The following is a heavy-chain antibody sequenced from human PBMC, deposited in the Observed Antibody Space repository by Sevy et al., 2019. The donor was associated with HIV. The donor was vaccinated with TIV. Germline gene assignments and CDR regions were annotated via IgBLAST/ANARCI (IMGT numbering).Heavy chain of an antibody. CDR1: GFTFSSYG. J-gene: IGHJ4*02. V-gene: IGHV3-33*01. D-gene: IGHD1-1*01. Sequence: GGSLRLSCAAPGFTFSSYGMHWVRQAPGKGLEWVAVIWFDGSNTFYADSVKGRFTISRDIAENTLHLQMNSLRAEDTAVYYCARDLESYNYGAYGPSFMPDYWGQGTVVTVSS. CDR2: IWFDGSNT. CDR3: ARDLESYNYGAYGPSFMPDY.